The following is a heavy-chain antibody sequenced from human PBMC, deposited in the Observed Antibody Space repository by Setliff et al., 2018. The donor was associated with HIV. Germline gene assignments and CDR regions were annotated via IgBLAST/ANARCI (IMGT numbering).Heavy chain of an antibody. D-gene: IGHD3-3*01. J-gene: IGHJ5*01. Sequence: GAPVMVSCKASGYNFTIFGITWVRQAPGQGLEWMGWISAYNGNTNYAQKLQGRITLTIDTVTTTAYMDLRSLTSDDTAMYYCARAPPINFWSGYYTGPQGWFDSWGQGSLVTVSS. CDR2: ISAYNGNT. CDR3: ARAPPINFWSGYYTGPQGWFDS. CDR1: GYNFTIFG. V-gene: IGHV1-18*01.